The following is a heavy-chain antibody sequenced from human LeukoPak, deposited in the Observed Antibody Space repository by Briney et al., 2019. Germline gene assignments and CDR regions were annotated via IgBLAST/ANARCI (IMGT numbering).Heavy chain of an antibody. D-gene: IGHD1-26*01. V-gene: IGHV4-59*01. Sequence: KTSQTLSLTCTVSGGSIRSSYWSWIRQPPGKGLEWIGHIHYSGSTNYNPSLKSRVVISVDTSKNQFSLKLSSVTAADTAVFYCARRVWATSISRDAFDIWGQGTMVTVSS. J-gene: IGHJ3*02. CDR1: GGSIRSSY. CDR3: ARRVWATSISRDAFDI. CDR2: IHYSGST.